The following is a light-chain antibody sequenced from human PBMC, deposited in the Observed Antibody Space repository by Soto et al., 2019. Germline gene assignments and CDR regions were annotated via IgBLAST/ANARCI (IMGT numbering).Light chain of an antibody. Sequence: QSVLTQSASVSGSPGQSITISCTGTSSDVGSYNHVSWYQQHPGEVPKLIIFNVNDRPSGVSNRFSGSRSGNTASLTISGLQAEDEACYYDSSFPSNTTYLLGTGINV. V-gene: IGLV2-14*01. CDR1: SSDVGSYNH. J-gene: IGLJ1*01. CDR3: SSFPSNTTYL. CDR2: NVN.